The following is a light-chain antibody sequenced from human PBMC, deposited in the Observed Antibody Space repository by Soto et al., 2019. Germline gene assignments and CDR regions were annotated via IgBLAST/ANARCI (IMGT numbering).Light chain of an antibody. V-gene: IGKV3-20*01. J-gene: IGKJ1*01. Sequence: EIVWTQSPGTLSLSPGERATLSCRSSHSVSSNYLAWYQQKPGQAPRLLIYDVSSRATGITDRFSGSGSGTDFTLTISRLKPVDFAVYYCQQYGISPTFGQWNKVEIK. CDR3: QQYGISPT. CDR1: HSVSSNY. CDR2: DVS.